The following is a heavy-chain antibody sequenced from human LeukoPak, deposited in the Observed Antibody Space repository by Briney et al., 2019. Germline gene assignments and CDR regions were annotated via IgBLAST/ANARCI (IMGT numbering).Heavy chain of an antibody. CDR3: ARGRYSSTNWFDP. CDR2: ISSSSSYI. Sequence: GGSLRLSCAASGFTFSTYEMNWVRQAPGKGLEWVSSISSSSSYIYYADSVKGRFTISRDNAKNSLYLQMNSLRAEDTAVYYCARGRYSSTNWFDPWGQGTLVTVSS. D-gene: IGHD5-18*01. CDR1: GFTFSTYE. V-gene: IGHV3-21*01. J-gene: IGHJ5*02.